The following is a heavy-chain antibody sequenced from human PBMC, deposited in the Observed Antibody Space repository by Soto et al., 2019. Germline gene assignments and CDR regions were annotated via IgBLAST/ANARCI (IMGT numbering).Heavy chain of an antibody. CDR3: ARDRYSSSSPTDYHYYGMDV. J-gene: IGHJ6*02. V-gene: IGHV5-51*01. CDR1: GYSFTSYW. Sequence: PGESLKISCKGSGYSFTSYWIGWVRQMPGKGLEWMGIIYPGDSDTRYSPSFQGQVTISADKSISTAYLQWSSLKASDTAMYYCARDRYSSSSPTDYHYYGMDVWGQGTAVTVSS. D-gene: IGHD6-6*01. CDR2: IYPGDSDT.